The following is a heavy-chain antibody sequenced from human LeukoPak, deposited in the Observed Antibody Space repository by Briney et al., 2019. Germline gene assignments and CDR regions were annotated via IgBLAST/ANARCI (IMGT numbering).Heavy chain of an antibody. CDR1: GYTFTSYG. V-gene: IGHV1-18*01. D-gene: IGHD6-19*01. J-gene: IGHJ4*02. Sequence: ASVKVSCKASGYTFTSYGISWVRQAPGQGLEWMGWISVYNGNTNYAQKLQGRVTMTTDTSTSTAYMELSSLRSEDTAVYYCASGIAVAGTDYWGQGTLVTVSS. CDR2: ISVYNGNT. CDR3: ASGIAVAGTDY.